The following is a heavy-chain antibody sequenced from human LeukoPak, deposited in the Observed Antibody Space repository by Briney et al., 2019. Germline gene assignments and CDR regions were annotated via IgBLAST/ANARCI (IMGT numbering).Heavy chain of an antibody. CDR1: GFTFSSYG. D-gene: IGHD3-22*01. J-gene: IGHJ3*02. CDR3: AKGMIVVVISPLDAFDI. V-gene: IGHV3-30*18. Sequence: GGSLRLSCAASGFTFSSYGMYWVRQAPGKGLEWVALMSYDGSNKYYADSVKGRFTISRDNSKNTLYLQMSSLRAEDTAVYYCAKGMIVVVISPLDAFDIWGQGTMVTVSS. CDR2: MSYDGSNK.